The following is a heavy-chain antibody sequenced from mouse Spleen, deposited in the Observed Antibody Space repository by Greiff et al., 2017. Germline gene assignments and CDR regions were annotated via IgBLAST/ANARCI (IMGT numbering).Heavy chain of an antibody. CDR1: GFTFSDYW. CDR3: IIDYDAWFAY. Sequence: EVKVEDSGGGLVQPGGSMKLSCVVSGFTFSDYWMNWVRQSPEKGLDWVAQIRLKSDNYATHYAESVKGRFTISRDDSKSSVFLQMNHLRAEDTGIYYCIIDYDAWFAYWGQGTLVTVSA. J-gene: IGHJ3*01. CDR2: IRLKSDNYAT. V-gene: IGHV6-3*01. D-gene: IGHD2-4*01.